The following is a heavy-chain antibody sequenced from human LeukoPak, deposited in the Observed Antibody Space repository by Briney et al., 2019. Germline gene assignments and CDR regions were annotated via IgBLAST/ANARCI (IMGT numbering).Heavy chain of an antibody. CDR1: GVPHCIFA. V-gene: IGHV3-23*01. CDR2: ICDRVGTT. D-gene: IGHD2-2*01. Sequence: PGGSLRLSCALSGVPHCIFAMRGVRDAPRGGVECVSDICDRVGTTYSAHSVKGRFTISRDYSKNTLYLQMNSLRGEDTDLYYCAKLTRGYCDSTACPNGFDPWGRGTLVTVSS. CDR3: AKLTRGYCDSTACPNGFDP. J-gene: IGHJ5*02.